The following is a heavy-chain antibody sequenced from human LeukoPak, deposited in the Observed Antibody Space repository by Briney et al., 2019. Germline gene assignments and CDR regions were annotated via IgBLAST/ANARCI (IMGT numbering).Heavy chain of an antibody. CDR3: AQYVPIVRVPVAGTGS. CDR1: GFTFSNYC. CDR2: MKQDGSAI. D-gene: IGHD3/OR15-3a*01. J-gene: IGHJ5*02. Sequence: GGSLRLSCAASGFTFSNYCIRWVRQAPGKGLEWVAIMKQDGSAIFYADSVKGRFTISRDNSKNSVYLQMSSLRTEDTAVYFCAQYVPIVRVPVAGTGSWGQGTLVTVSS. V-gene: IGHV3-30*19.